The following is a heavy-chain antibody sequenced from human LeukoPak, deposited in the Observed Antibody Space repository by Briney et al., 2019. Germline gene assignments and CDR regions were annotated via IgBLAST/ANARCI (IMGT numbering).Heavy chain of an antibody. D-gene: IGHD5-18*01. V-gene: IGHV3-30*03. J-gene: IGHJ6*02. CDR1: GFTFTNYA. CDR3: ARGGEYSYGYYYGMDV. CDR2: ILYDGSRK. Sequence: GGSLRLSCAASGFTFTNYAMHWVRQAPGKGLEWVANILYDGSRKNYADSVKGRFSVYRDNSNYSLYLQMNSLRIEDTAVYYCARGGEYSYGYYYGMDVWGQGTTVTVSS.